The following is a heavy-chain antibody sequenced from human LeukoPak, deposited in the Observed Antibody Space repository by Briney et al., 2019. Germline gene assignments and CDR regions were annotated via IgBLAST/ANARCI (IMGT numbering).Heavy chain of an antibody. CDR3: ARQGDVGSYPFDL. D-gene: IGHD1-26*01. Sequence: SQTLSLTCTVSGGSISSGGYYWSWIRQHPGKGLEWIGYIYYSGSTYFNPSLESRLTLSVDTSRIHFSLKLNSVTAADTAVYYCARQGDVGSYPFDLWGQGTLVIVSS. CDR2: IYYSGST. J-gene: IGHJ4*02. CDR1: GGSISSGGYY. V-gene: IGHV4-31*03.